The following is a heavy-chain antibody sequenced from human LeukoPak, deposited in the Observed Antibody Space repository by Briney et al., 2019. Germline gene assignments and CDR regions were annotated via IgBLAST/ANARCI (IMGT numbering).Heavy chain of an antibody. CDR1: GGSISSGGYY. D-gene: IGHD3-9*01. V-gene: IGHV4-31*03. J-gene: IGHJ4*02. Sequence: PSETLSLTCTVSGGSISSGGYYWSWIRQHPGKGLEWIGYIYYSGSTYYNPSLKSRVTISADTSKNQFSLKLSSVTAADTAVYYCASVRYFDWLIDYWGQGTLVTVSS. CDR2: IYYSGST. CDR3: ASVRYFDWLIDY.